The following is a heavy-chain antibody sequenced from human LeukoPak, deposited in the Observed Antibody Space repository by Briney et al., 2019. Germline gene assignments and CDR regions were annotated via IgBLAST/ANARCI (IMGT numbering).Heavy chain of an antibody. CDR1: GFTFSSYA. V-gene: IGHV3-23*01. Sequence: GGSLRLSCAASGFTFSSYAMSWVRQAPGKGLEWVSAISASGGSTYYADSVKGRFTMSRDNSKNTLYLQMNSLRAEDTAVYYCAKGLGELSFERGGQGTLVTVSS. CDR3: AKGLGELSFER. J-gene: IGHJ4*02. D-gene: IGHD3-16*02. CDR2: ISASGGST.